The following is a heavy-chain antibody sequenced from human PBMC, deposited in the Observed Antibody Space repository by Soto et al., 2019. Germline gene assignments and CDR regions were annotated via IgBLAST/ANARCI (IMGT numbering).Heavy chain of an antibody. D-gene: IGHD3-10*01. Sequence: ASVKVSCKFSGYTLTELSMHWVRQAPGKGLEWMGGFDPEDGETIYAQKFQGRVTMTEDTSTDTAYMELSSLRSEDTAVYYCATAGEMATINDAFDIWGQGTMVTVSS. CDR1: GYTLTELS. CDR2: FDPEDGET. CDR3: ATAGEMATINDAFDI. J-gene: IGHJ3*02. V-gene: IGHV1-24*01.